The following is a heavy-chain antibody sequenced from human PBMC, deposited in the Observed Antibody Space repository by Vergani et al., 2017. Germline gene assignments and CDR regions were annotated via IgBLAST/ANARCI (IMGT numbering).Heavy chain of an antibody. CDR2: ISSSSSYI. D-gene: IGHD3-22*01. J-gene: IGHJ5*02. CDR1: GFTFSSYS. V-gene: IGHV3-21*01. Sequence: EVQLVESGGGLVKPGGSLRLSCAASGFTFSSYSMNWVRQAPGKGLEWVSSISSSSSYIYYADSVEGRFTISRDNAKNSQYLQMNSLRAEDTAVYYCARVGWLSPGGFDPWGQGTLVTVSS. CDR3: ARVGWLSPGGFDP.